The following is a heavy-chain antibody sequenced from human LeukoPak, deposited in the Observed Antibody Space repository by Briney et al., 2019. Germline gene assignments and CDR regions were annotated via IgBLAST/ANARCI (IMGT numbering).Heavy chain of an antibody. J-gene: IGHJ6*02. CDR3: ARRPPYYDILTGYATYGMDV. CDR2: MNPNSGNT. V-gene: IGHV1-8*01. CDR1: GYTFTSYD. D-gene: IGHD3-9*01. Sequence: GASVKVSCKASGYTFTSYDINWVRQATGQGLEWMGWMNPNSGNTGYAQKFQGRVTMTRNTSISTAYMELSSLRSEDTAVYYCARRPPYYDILTGYATYGMDVWGQGTTVTVSS.